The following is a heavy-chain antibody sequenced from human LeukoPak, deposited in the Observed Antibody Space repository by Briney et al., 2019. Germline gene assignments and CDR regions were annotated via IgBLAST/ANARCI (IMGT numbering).Heavy chain of an antibody. CDR3: ARCLRLSLTSDYDY. D-gene: IGHD5/OR15-5a*01. CDR2: IYYSGST. V-gene: IGHV4-39*07. Sequence: SETLSLTCTVSGGSISSSSYYWGWIRQPPGKGLEWIGSIYYSGSTYYNPSLKSRVTISVDTSKNQFSLKLSSVTAADTAVYYCARCLRLSLTSDYDYWGQGTLVTVSS. J-gene: IGHJ4*02. CDR1: GGSISSSSYY.